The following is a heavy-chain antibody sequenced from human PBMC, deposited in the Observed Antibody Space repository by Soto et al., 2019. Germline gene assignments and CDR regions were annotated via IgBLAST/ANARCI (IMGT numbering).Heavy chain of an antibody. CDR2: IIPIFGAA. V-gene: IGHV1-69*13. D-gene: IGHD3-9*01. J-gene: IGHJ5*02. CDR3: AGVYNDFLTPAGGFDP. Sequence: SVKVSCKASGGTFSSYAITWVRQAPGQGLEWMGGIIPIFGAANYAQKFQGRVTITADESTSTAYMELSSLRSEDTAVYYCAGVYNDFLTPAGGFDPWGQGTLVTVSS. CDR1: GGTFSSYA.